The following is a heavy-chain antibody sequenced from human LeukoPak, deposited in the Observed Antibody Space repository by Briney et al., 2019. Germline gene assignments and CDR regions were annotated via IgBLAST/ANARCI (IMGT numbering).Heavy chain of an antibody. CDR2: MNPNSGNT. V-gene: IGHV1-8*01. D-gene: IGHD3-3*01. CDR1: GYTFTSYD. J-gene: IGHJ6*02. Sequence: ASVKVSCKASGYTFTSYDINWVRQATGQGLEWMGWMNPNSGNTGYAQKFQGRVTMTRSTSISTAYMELSSLRSEDTAVYYCARTVKDYDFWSGYYTNYYYYGMDVWGQGTTVTVSS. CDR3: ARTVKDYDFWSGYYTNYYYYGMDV.